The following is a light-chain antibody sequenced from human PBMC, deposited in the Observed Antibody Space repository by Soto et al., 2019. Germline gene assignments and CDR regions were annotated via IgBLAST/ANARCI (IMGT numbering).Light chain of an antibody. CDR3: QQYGSSPPYT. CDR2: GSS. V-gene: IGKV3-20*01. Sequence: EVVLTQSPGTLSLSPGERATLSCRASQSVTNNYFAWYQQKPGQAPRLLIFGSSDRATGTPDRFSGSVSGTDFTLTISRLEPEDSAVYYCQQYGSSPPYTFGQGTKLEI. J-gene: IGKJ2*01. CDR1: QSVTNNY.